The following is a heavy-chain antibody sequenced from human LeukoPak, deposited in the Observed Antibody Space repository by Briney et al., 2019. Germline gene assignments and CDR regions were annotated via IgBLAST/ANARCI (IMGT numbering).Heavy chain of an antibody. V-gene: IGHV4-61*01. CDR2: IYYSGST. J-gene: IGHJ6*02. CDR3: ARESSYYYYGMDV. Sequence: RPSETLSLTCTVSGGSVSSGSYYWSWIRQPPGKGLEWIGYIYYSGSTNYNPSLKSRVTISVDTSKNQFSLKLSSVTAADTAVYYCARESSYYYYGMDVWGQGTTVTVSS. CDR1: GGSVSSGSYY.